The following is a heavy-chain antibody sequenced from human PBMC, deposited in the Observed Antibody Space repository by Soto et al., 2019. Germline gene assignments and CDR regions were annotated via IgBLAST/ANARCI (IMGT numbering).Heavy chain of an antibody. CDR1: GFTFSSYS. V-gene: IGHV3-23*01. CDR2: ISGSGGKT. J-gene: IGHJ4*02. CDR3: AKDYYFDS. Sequence: GGSLRLSCAASGFTFSSYSMSWVRQAPGKGLEWVSSISGSGGKTHYADSVKGRFTISRDNSKNTLYLQMNSLRAEDTAVYYCAKDYYFDSWGQGTLVTVSS.